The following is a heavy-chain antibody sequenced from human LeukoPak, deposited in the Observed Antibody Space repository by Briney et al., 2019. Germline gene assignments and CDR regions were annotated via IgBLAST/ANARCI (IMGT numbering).Heavy chain of an antibody. CDR2: FIPMLNTT. CDR1: GGTFSGNS. Sequence: SVKVSCKASGGTFSGNSITWVRQAPGQGLEWMGRFIPMLNTTNYAQDFQGRVTLTADKSTSTAYMELMSLGSEDTAVYYCARETRDSNWNSVAYLDHWGQGTLVTVSS. D-gene: IGHD1-7*01. J-gene: IGHJ4*02. V-gene: IGHV1-69*08. CDR3: ARETRDSNWNSVAYLDH.